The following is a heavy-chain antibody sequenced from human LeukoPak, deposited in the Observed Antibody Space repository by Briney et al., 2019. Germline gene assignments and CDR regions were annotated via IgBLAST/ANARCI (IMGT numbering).Heavy chain of an antibody. CDR1: GGTFSSYA. CDR2: IIPIFGTA. Sequence: AASVKVSCKASGGTFSSYAISWVRQAPGQGLEWMGGIIPIFGTANYAQKFQGRVTITMDESTSTAYMELSSLRPEDTAVYYCARARYYYDSSGYYDYWGQGTLVTVSS. D-gene: IGHD3-22*01. J-gene: IGHJ4*02. V-gene: IGHV1-69*05. CDR3: ARARYYYDSSGYYDY.